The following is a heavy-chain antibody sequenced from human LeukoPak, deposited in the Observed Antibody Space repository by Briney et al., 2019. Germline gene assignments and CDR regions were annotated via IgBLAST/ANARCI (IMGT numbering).Heavy chain of an antibody. D-gene: IGHD3-9*01. V-gene: IGHV3-7*05. CDR3: ARKSDYDILTGLFDY. Sequence: PGGSLRISCAASGFTFSNYWMTWVRQAPGKGLEWVANIKRDGSERYSVDSVKGRFTISRDNAKNSLYLQMNSLRAEDTAVYYCARKSDYDILTGLFDYWGQGTLVTVSS. J-gene: IGHJ4*02. CDR1: GFTFSNYW. CDR2: IKRDGSER.